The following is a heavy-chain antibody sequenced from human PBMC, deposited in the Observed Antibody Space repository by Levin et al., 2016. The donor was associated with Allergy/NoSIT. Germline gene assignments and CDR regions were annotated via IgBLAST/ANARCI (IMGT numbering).Heavy chain of an antibody. J-gene: IGHJ6*02. Sequence: WIRQPPGKGLEWVSSISSSSSYIYYADSVKGRFTISRDNAKNSLYLQMNSLRAEDTAVYYCARVVVPAAVPYYYYGMDVWGQGTTVTVSS. V-gene: IGHV3-21*01. D-gene: IGHD2-2*01. CDR3: ARVVVPAAVPYYYYGMDV. CDR2: ISSSSSYI.